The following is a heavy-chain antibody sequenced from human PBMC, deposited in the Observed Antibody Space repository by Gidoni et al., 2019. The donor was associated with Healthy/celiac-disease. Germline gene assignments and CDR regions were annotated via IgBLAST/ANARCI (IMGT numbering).Heavy chain of an antibody. CDR2: IYHSGST. CDR3: ARGLGYSYGSGMDV. CDR1: GGSISSGGYS. V-gene: IGHV4-30-2*01. Sequence: QLQLQESGSGLVKPSPTLSLTCAVSGGSISSGGYSWRWIRQPPGKGLEWIGYIYHSGSTYYNPSLKSRVTISVDRSKNQFSLKLSSVTAADTAVYYCARGLGYSYGSGMDVWGQGTTVTVSS. J-gene: IGHJ6*02. D-gene: IGHD5-18*01.